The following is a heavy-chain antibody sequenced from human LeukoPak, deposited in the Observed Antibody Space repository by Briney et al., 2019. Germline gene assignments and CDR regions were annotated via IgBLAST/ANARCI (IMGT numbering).Heavy chain of an antibody. D-gene: IGHD3-22*01. CDR3: ARASSSGYRGADY. CDR2: IHSGGST. CDR1: GFTFSNNY. Sequence: PGGSLRLSCAASGFTFSNNYMSWVRQAPGKGLEWVSVIHSGGSTHYADSVKGRFIISRDNSKNTLYLQMNSLRAEDTAVYYCARASSSGYRGADYWGQGTLVTVSS. J-gene: IGHJ4*02. V-gene: IGHV3-66*01.